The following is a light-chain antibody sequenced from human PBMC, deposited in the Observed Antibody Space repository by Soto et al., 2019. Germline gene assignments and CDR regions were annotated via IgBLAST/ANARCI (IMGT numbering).Light chain of an antibody. Sequence: EIVLTQSPGTLSLSPGEGATLSCRASQSVSSSDLAWYQQKPGQAPRLLIYDASSRATGIPDRFSGSGSGTDFTLTISRLEPEDFAVYYCQQYGSSPRTFGQGTKVEIK. CDR1: QSVSSSD. J-gene: IGKJ1*01. V-gene: IGKV3-20*01. CDR2: DAS. CDR3: QQYGSSPRT.